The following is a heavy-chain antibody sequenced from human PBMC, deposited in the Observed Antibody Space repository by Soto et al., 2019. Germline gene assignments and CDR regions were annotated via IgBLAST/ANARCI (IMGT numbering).Heavy chain of an antibody. CDR2: IRTFNGDT. J-gene: IGHJ4*02. V-gene: IGHV1-3*04. D-gene: IGHD1-20*01. CDR3: VRDNVYD. CDR1: GYSFTTYS. Sequence: GASVKVSCKVSGYSFTTYSIHWVRQAPGQGLEWMGTIRTFNGDTEYSQKLQGRFTITSDTSARTVYMELSSLRPEDTGLYYCVRDNVYDWGQGTLVTVSS.